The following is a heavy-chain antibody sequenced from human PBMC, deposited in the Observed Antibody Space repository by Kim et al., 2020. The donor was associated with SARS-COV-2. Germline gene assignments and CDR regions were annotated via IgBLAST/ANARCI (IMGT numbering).Heavy chain of an antibody. Sequence: GGSLRLSCAASGFTFNNYFMTWVRQAPGKGLEWVSSISGTGLSTYYADSVKGRFTISRDNSKNTMYLQMSSLRAEDTAVFYCVKDRNTMIVGSLVFDDRG. CDR2: ISGTGLST. V-gene: IGHV3-23*01. J-gene: IGHJ3*01. CDR1: GFTFNNYF. CDR3: VKDRNTMIVGSLVFDD. D-gene: IGHD3-22*01.